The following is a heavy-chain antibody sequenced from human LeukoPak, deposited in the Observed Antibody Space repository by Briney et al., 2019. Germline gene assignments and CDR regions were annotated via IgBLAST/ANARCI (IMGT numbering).Heavy chain of an antibody. J-gene: IGHJ4*02. D-gene: IGHD6-13*01. V-gene: IGHV3-9*01. CDR3: AKDRIAAAGIGRYFDY. Sequence: GGSQSLFCAASGFTFDVYAIQWVRQAPGEGLGWVSCISWNSVSIGYADSGKGRFTISRDHAKNSLYLQMSSLRAEDTALYYCAKDRIAAAGIGRYFDYWGQGTLVTVSS. CDR2: ISWNSVSI. CDR1: GFTFDVYA.